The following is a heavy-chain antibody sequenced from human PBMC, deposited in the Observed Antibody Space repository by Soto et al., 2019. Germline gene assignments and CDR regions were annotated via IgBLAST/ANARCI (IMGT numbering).Heavy chain of an antibody. Sequence: QVHLVQSGVEVKTPGASVKVSCQASGYTFFTYDISWVRQAPGQGLGWMGWISTYSGDTKYAQKFPGRVTMTTATSTPTAYMELRSLRSDDTAVYYCARHHGPTTSENWFDPWGQGTLVTVSS. CDR2: ISTYSGDT. V-gene: IGHV1-18*01. J-gene: IGHJ5*02. D-gene: IGHD5-12*01. CDR3: ARHHGPTTSENWFDP. CDR1: GYTFFTYD.